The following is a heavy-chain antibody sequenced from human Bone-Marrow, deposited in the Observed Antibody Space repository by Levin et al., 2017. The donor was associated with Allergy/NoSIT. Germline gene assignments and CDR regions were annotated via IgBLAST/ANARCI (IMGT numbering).Heavy chain of an antibody. D-gene: IGHD3-3*01. J-gene: IGHJ4*02. V-gene: IGHV2-5*02. CDR1: GFSLSTTGVG. Sequence: SGPTLVKPTQTLTLTCTFSGFSLSTTGVGVGWIRQPPGKALEWLAIIYWDDDKRYSPSLKSRLTITKDTSKTQVVLTMTNMDPVDTATYYCARAVTYYDFWRGDLPFDSWGQGTLVTVSS. CDR3: ARAVTYYDFWRGDLPFDS. CDR2: IYWDDDK.